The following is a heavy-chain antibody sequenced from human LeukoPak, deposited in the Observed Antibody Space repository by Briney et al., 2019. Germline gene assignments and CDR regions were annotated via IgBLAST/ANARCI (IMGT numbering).Heavy chain of an antibody. CDR2: INPNSGGT. D-gene: IGHD5-24*01. CDR1: GYTFTGYY. V-gene: IGHV1-2*02. Sequence: ASVKVSCKASGYTFTGYYMHWVRQAPGQGLEWMGWINPNSGGTNYAQKFQGRVTMTEDTSTDTAYMELSSLRSEDTAVYYCATTESGERSEMATTAYDYWGQGTLVTVSS. J-gene: IGHJ4*02. CDR3: ATTESGERSEMATTAYDY.